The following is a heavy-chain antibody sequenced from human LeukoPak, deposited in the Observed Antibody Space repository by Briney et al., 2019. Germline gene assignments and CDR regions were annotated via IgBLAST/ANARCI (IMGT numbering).Heavy chain of an antibody. Sequence: SVKVSCKASGGTFSSYAISWVRQAPGQGLEWMGRIIPIFGIANYAQKFQGRVTITADKSTSTAYMELSSLRAEDTAVYYCARGSDYGENNWFDPWGQGTLVTVSS. CDR3: ARGSDYGENNWFDP. V-gene: IGHV1-69*04. D-gene: IGHD4-17*01. CDR1: GGTFSSYA. J-gene: IGHJ5*02. CDR2: IIPIFGIA.